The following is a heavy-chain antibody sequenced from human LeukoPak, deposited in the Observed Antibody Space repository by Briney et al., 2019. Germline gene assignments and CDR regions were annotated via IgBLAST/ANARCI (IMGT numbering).Heavy chain of an antibody. D-gene: IGHD3-3*01. CDR1: GFTFSSYG. CDR2: IWYDGSNK. CDR3: AKDYGDFWSGYPNYYYYYYMDV. V-gene: IGHV3-33*06. Sequence: GGSLRLSCAASGFTFSSYGMHGVRQAPGKGLEWVAVIWYDGSNKFYADSVKGRFTISRDNSKNTLYLQMNSLRAEDTAVYYCAKDYGDFWSGYPNYYYYYYMDVWGKGTTVTVSS. J-gene: IGHJ6*03.